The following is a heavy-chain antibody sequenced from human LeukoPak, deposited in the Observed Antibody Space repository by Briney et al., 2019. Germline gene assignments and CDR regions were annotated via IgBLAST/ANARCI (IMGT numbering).Heavy chain of an antibody. J-gene: IGHJ4*02. CDR2: ILHTGPT. CDR1: GFTFSNYV. V-gene: IGHV4-4*02. D-gene: IGHD1-26*01. CDR3: VRGGTNYLPY. Sequence: PGGTLRLSCAASGFTFSNYVMSWVRQPPGKGLEWIGEILHTGPTNFNPSLKSRVTISMDKSKNQLSLRLNSVTAADTAIYYCVRGGTNYLPYWGQGILVTVSS.